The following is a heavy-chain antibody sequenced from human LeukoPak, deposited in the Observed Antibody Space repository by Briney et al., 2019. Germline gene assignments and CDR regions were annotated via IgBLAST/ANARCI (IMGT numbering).Heavy chain of an antibody. CDR2: IYDSGST. D-gene: IGHD3-9*01. CDR3: ARTSPATPLLRYFDWSSSPMDV. J-gene: IGHJ6*02. V-gene: IGHV4-59*01. CDR1: GVSISSYY. Sequence: PSETLSLTCAVSGVSISSYYWSWIRQPPGKGLEWIGYIYDSGSTTYNPSLKSRVTISVDTSKNQFSLKLSSVTAADTAVYYCARTSPATPLLRYFDWSSSPMDVWGRGTTVTVSS.